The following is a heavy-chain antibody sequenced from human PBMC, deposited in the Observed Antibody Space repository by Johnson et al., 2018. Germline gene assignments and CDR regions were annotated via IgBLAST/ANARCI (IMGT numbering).Heavy chain of an antibody. CDR2: IWHDGSNK. D-gene: IGHD3-22*01. J-gene: IGHJ4*02. V-gene: IGHV3-33*01. CDR3: ASDDSTRGYDY. Sequence: VQLVESGGGVVQPGRSLRLSCAASGFTFSNYGMHWVRQVPGKGLEWVAVIWHDGSNKNYTDSGKGRFTISRDNSKNTPSLQMNSLRAEDTAVYYCASDDSTRGYDYWGQGTLVTLSS. CDR1: GFTFSNYG.